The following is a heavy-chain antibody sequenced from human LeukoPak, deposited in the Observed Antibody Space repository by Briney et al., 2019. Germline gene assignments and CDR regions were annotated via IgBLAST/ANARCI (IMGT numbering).Heavy chain of an antibody. V-gene: IGHV4-39*07. D-gene: IGHD2-8*01. J-gene: IGHJ3*02. Sequence: SETLSLTCTVSGGSISSSSFYWGWIRQPPGKGLEWIGSIYYRGSTYYNPSLKSRVTISVDMSENQVSLKLSSVTAADTAVYYCTRSTNLEAFDIWGQGTMVTVSS. CDR2: IYYRGST. CDR1: GGSISSSSFY. CDR3: TRSTNLEAFDI.